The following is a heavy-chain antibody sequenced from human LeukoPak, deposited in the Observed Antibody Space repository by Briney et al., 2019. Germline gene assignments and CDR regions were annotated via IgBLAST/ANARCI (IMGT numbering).Heavy chain of an antibody. J-gene: IGHJ3*02. V-gene: IGHV6-1*01. CDR2: TYYRSKWYN. CDR1: GDSVSSNSAA. Sequence: SQTLSLTCAISGDSVSSNSAAWNWIRQSPSRGLEWLGRTYYRSKWYNDYAVSVKSRITINPDTYKNQFSLQLNSVTPEDTAVYYCARDNQWLVSNAFDIWGQGTMVTVSS. D-gene: IGHD6-19*01. CDR3: ARDNQWLVSNAFDI.